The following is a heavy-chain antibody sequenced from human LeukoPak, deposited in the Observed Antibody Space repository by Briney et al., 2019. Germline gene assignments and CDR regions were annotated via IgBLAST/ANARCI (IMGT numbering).Heavy chain of an antibody. CDR3: ARTKFGGSPYFDY. J-gene: IGHJ4*02. D-gene: IGHD3-10*01. CDR1: GFTVGNNY. Sequence: RGSLRLSCAASGFTVGNNYMSWVRQAPRKGLEWGSFLYSGGSTYYADSVKGRFTVSRHNSRNTVSLEMNSLRPEDTAVYYCARTKFGGSPYFDYWGQGTLVTVSS. CDR2: LYSGGST. V-gene: IGHV3-53*04.